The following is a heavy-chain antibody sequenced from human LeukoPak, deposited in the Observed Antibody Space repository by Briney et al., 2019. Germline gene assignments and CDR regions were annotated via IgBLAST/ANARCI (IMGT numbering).Heavy chain of an antibody. Sequence: GGSLRLSCAASGFTFTSYAMSWVSQAPGKGLEWVSAISGSGDSTYYADSVKGRFTIYRDNSKNTLYRQKNSLRAEDTAVYYCAKDRFLPSSWPPCVRFFEYWGQGTLVTVSS. CDR2: ISGSGDST. CDR3: AKDRFLPSSWPPCVRFFEY. D-gene: IGHD6-13*01. J-gene: IGHJ4*02. CDR1: GFTFTSYA. V-gene: IGHV3-23*01.